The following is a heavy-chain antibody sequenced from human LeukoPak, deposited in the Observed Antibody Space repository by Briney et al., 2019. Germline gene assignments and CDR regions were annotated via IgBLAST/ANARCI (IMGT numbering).Heavy chain of an antibody. CDR1: GFTFSSYA. CDR3: ARGDIVVVAAAEPAVPFDY. Sequence: GGSLRLSCAASGFTFSSYAMHWVRQAPGKGLEWVAVISDDGSNKYYADSVKGRFTISRDNSKNTLYLQMNSLRAEDTAVYYCARGDIVVVAAAEPAVPFDYWGQGTLVTVSS. V-gene: IGHV3-30*04. D-gene: IGHD2-15*01. J-gene: IGHJ4*02. CDR2: ISDDGSNK.